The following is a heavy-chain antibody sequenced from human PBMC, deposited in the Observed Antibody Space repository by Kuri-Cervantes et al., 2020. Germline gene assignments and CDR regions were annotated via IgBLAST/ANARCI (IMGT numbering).Heavy chain of an antibody. CDR3: ARVVDYGFDY. V-gene: IGHV1-69*13. CDR2: IIPIFGTA. CDR1: GGTFSSYA. J-gene: IGHJ4*02. D-gene: IGHD4-17*01. Sequence: SVKVSCKTSGGTFSSYAISWVRQAPGQGLEWMGGIIPIFGTANYAQKFQGGVTITADESTSTAYTELSSLRSEDTAVYYCARVVDYGFDYWGQGTLVTVSS.